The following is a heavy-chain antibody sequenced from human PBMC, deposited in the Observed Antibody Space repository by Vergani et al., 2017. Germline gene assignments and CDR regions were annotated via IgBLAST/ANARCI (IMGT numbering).Heavy chain of an antibody. CDR3: ANAMGDPRNAFDI. V-gene: IGHV4-31*03. CDR2: IYYSGST. Sequence: QVQLQESGPGLVKPSQTLSLICTVSGGSISSGGYYWSWIRQHPGKGLEGMGYIYYSGSTHYNPSLKSRVTISVETSKNQFSLKLSSVTAADTAVYYCANAMGDPRNAFDIWGQGTMVTVSS. D-gene: IGHD1-26*01. CDR1: GGSISSGGYY. J-gene: IGHJ3*02.